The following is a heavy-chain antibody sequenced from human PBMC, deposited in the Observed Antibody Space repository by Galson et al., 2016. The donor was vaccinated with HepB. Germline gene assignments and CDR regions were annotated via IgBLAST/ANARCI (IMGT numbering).Heavy chain of an antibody. Sequence: SVKVSCKASGHTFSAFYIHWVRQAPGHGLEWMGWIHPSGGGTKYAQSFQGRVTMTRDTSISTVYMELSSLMSADTAVYYCARDQNYIVDDWGQGTLVTVSS. D-gene: IGHD1-7*01. J-gene: IGHJ1*01. CDR3: ARDQNYIVDD. CDR1: GHTFSAFY. CDR2: IHPSGGGT. V-gene: IGHV1-2*02.